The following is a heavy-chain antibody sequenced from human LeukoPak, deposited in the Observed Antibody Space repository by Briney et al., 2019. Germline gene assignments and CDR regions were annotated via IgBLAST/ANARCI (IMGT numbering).Heavy chain of an antibody. D-gene: IGHD4-11*01. CDR3: ARGRATVTTHWVDP. J-gene: IGHJ5*02. Sequence: ASVTVSFTASVYPFSNYDINWVRQAPGQGLEWMGWMNPNSGNTDYAQKFQGRVTITRNTSISTAYMELSGLRSEDTAVYYCARGRATVTTHWVDPWGQGTLVTVSS. V-gene: IGHV1-8*03. CDR1: VYPFSNYD. CDR2: MNPNSGNT.